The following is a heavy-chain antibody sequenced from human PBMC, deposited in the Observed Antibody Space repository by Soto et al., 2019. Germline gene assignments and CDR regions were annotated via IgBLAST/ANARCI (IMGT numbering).Heavy chain of an antibody. J-gene: IGHJ6*02. V-gene: IGHV4-4*02. CDR1: GDSISSSNW. CDR3: ASRSYAMDV. CDR2: IFHNGNT. Sequence: QVQLQESGPGLVKPSGTLSLTCAVSGDSISSSNWWSWVRQPPGKGLEWIGEIFHNGNTYSNPSLKGRVTMSVDKSKNQFSLNLNSVTAADTAVYYCASRSYAMDVWGQGTTVTVSS.